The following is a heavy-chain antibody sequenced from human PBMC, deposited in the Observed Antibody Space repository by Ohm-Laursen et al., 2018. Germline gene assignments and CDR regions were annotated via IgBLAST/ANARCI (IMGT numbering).Heavy chain of an antibody. CDR2: IRFGSGST. D-gene: IGHD1-1*01. J-gene: IGHJ4*02. Sequence: ASVKASCKASGYTFTHDYIHWVRQAPGQGLEWIRIIRFGSGSTTYTQKIQDRVTMTRDTSTSTVYMEVSSLRSEDTAMYYCARDGGNWNFDFWGQGTLVAVSS. CDR3: ARDGGNWNFDF. V-gene: IGHV1-46*01. CDR1: GYTFTHDY.